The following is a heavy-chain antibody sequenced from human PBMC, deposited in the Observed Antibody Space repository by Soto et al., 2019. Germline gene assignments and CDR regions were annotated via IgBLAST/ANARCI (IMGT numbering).Heavy chain of an antibody. Sequence: EVQLVESGGGLVQPGGSLRLSCAASGFTVSSNYMSWVRQAPGKGLEWVSVIYSGGSTYYADSVKGRFTISRHNSKNTLYLQMNSLRAEDTAVYYCASGPPAGMQRGAFDYWGQGTLVTVSS. CDR3: ASGPPAGMQRGAFDY. CDR1: GFTVSSNY. CDR2: IYSGGST. D-gene: IGHD2-2*01. V-gene: IGHV3-53*04. J-gene: IGHJ4*02.